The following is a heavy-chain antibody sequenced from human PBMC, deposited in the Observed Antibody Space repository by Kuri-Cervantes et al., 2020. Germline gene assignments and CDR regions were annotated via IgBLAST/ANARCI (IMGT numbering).Heavy chain of an antibody. Sequence: KVSCKGSGYSFTSYWIGWVRQMPGKGLEWMGIIYPGDSDTRYSPSFQGQVTISADKSISTAYLQWSSLKASDTAMYYCARHRDTSSWDAFDIWGQGTMVTVSS. V-gene: IGHV5-51*01. CDR1: GYSFTSYW. J-gene: IGHJ3*02. CDR3: ARHRDTSSWDAFDI. CDR2: IYPGDSDT. D-gene: IGHD6-13*01.